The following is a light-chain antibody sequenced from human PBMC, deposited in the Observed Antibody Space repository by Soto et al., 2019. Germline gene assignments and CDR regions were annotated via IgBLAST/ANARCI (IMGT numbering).Light chain of an antibody. V-gene: IGKV3-15*01. CDR2: GAS. CDR3: QQYKDWPTT. Sequence: EIVMTQSPATLSVAPGQRASLYCRASQSVSTTVAWYHQKPGQAHRLLVYGASTRATSIPARFSGSGAGTDFTLTITSMQSEDFGVYFCQQYKDWPTTFGQGTKVEIK. CDR1: QSVSTT. J-gene: IGKJ1*01.